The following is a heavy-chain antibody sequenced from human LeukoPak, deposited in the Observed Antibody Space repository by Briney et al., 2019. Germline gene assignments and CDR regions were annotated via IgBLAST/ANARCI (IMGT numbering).Heavy chain of an antibody. V-gene: IGHV1-69*04. D-gene: IGHD3-10*01. CDR1: GGTFSSYA. CDR2: IIPIFGIA. Sequence: SVKVSCKASGGTFSSYAINWVRQAPGQGLEWMGRIIPIFGIANYAQKFQGRVTITADKSTSTAYMELSSLRSEDTAVYYCASTYGSGSYPDLIDYWGQGTLVTVSS. J-gene: IGHJ4*02. CDR3: ASTYGSGSYPDLIDY.